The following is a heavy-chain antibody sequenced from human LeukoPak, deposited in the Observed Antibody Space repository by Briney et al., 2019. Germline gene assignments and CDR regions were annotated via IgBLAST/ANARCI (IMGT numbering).Heavy chain of an antibody. CDR1: GYSFTSYW. CDR2: IYPVDSDT. CDR3: ARGYYDSSDYFN. V-gene: IGHV5-51*01. J-gene: IGHJ4*02. D-gene: IGHD3-22*01. Sequence: GESLKISCQGSGYSFTSYWIGWVRQMPGKGLGWMGIIYPVDSDTRYSPAFQGQVTISADKSISTAYLQWSSLKASDTAIYYCARGYYDSSDYFNWGQGTLVTVSS.